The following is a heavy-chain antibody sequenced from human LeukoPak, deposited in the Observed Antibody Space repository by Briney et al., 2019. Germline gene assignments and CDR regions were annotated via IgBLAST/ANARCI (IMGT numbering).Heavy chain of an antibody. CDR1: GGSISSYY. J-gene: IGHJ4*02. V-gene: IGHV4-59*08. Sequence: PSETLSLTCTVSGGSISSYYWSWIRQPPGKGLEWIGYIYYSGSTNYNPSLKSRVTISVDTSKNQFSLKLSSVTAADTAVYYCARYYCSSTSCYAFDHWGQGTLVTVSS. D-gene: IGHD2-2*01. CDR2: IYYSGST. CDR3: ARYYCSSTSCYAFDH.